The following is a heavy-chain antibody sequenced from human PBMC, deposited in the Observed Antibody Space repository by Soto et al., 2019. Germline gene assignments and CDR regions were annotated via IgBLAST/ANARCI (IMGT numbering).Heavy chain of an antibody. CDR1: AFTSSGHY. Sequence: EVQLVESGGGLVQPGGSLRLSCAASAFTSSGHYMVWVRQAPGKGLEWVGRSRNKANNYTTEYAASVKGRFTISRDDSKNSLYLQMNSLKTEDTAVYYCARDGGIAARHYYGMDVWGQGTTVTVSS. V-gene: IGHV3-72*01. CDR2: SRNKANNYTT. J-gene: IGHJ6*02. D-gene: IGHD6-6*01. CDR3: ARDGGIAARHYYGMDV.